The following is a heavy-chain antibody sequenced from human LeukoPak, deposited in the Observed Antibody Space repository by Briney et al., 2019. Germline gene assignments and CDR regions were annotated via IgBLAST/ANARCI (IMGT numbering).Heavy chain of an antibody. J-gene: IGHJ4*02. V-gene: IGHV3-74*01. Sequence: GGSLRLSCAASVFTFSSYWMHWVRQAPGKGRVWVSRINNDGRSTSYADSVKGPFTISRDNAKNTLYLQMNSLRAEDTAVYYCTRDPRGFSSGPWGQGTLVTVSS. CDR3: TRDPRGFSSGP. D-gene: IGHD3-10*01. CDR1: VFTFSSYW. CDR2: INNDGRST.